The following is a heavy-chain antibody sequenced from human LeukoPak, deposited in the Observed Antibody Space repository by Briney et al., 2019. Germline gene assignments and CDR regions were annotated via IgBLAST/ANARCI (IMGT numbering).Heavy chain of an antibody. CDR3: AKLGRFSFQY. D-gene: IGHD2/OR15-2a*01. V-gene: IGHV3-23*01. Sequence: PGGSLRLSCAAAGFTFSSDAMSWVRQAPGKGLEWVSGISGSGGSTYHADSVKGRFTISRDNSKNTLYLQMNSLRAEDTAVYYCAKLGRFSFQYWGQGTLVPVSP. J-gene: IGHJ1*01. CDR2: ISGSGGST. CDR1: GFTFSSDA.